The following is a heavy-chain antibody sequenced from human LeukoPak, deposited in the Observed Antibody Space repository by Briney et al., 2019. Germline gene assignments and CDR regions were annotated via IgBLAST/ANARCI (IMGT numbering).Heavy chain of an antibody. D-gene: IGHD3-10*01. V-gene: IGHV1-18*01. Sequence: ASVKVSCKASGYTFTSYGISWVRQAPGQGLEWMGWISAYNGNTNYAQKLQGRVIMTTDTSTSTAYMELRSLRSDDTAVYYCAREMVRGVIMGGSDYWGQGTLVTVSS. CDR1: GYTFTSYG. CDR2: ISAYNGNT. CDR3: AREMVRGVIMGGSDY. J-gene: IGHJ4*02.